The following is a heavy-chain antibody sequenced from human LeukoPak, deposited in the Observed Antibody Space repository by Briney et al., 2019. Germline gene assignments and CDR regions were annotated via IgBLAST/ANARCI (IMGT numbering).Heavy chain of an antibody. CDR3: ARASKLHPGFAYHYYYMDV. CDR2: IIPIFGTA. V-gene: IGHV1-69*13. Sequence: ASVKVSCKASGYTFTNYAMNWVRQAPGQGLEWMGGIIPIFGTANYAQKFQGRVTITADESTSTAYMELSSLRSEDTAVYYCARASKLHPGFAYHYYYMDVWGKGTTVTISS. D-gene: IGHD1-26*01. CDR1: GYTFTNYA. J-gene: IGHJ6*03.